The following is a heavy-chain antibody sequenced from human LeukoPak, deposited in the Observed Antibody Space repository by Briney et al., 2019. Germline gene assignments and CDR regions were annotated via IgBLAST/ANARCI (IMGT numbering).Heavy chain of an antibody. D-gene: IGHD3-16*02. Sequence: SETLSLTCSVSGGAIGSSSSYWGWIRQPPGKGLEWIGSIYYSGKVYYNSSLKSRVTISVDTSKNQFSLRLSSLTAADTAVYYCASGPHVWGSYRGMYFDYWGQGALVTVSS. J-gene: IGHJ4*02. CDR3: ASGPHVWGSYRGMYFDY. CDR2: IYYSGKV. V-gene: IGHV4-39*07. CDR1: GGAIGSSSSY.